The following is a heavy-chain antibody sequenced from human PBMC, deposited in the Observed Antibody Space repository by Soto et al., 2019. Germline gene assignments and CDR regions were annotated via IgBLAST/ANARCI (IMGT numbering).Heavy chain of an antibody. D-gene: IGHD2-15*01. V-gene: IGHV3-33*01. CDR2: IWYDGSNK. Sequence: QVQLVESGGGVVQPGRSLRLSCAASGFTFRNYGMHWVRQAPGKGLEWVALIWYDGSNKYYADSVKGRFTISRDNSKNTLYLQMNSLRAEDTALDYSATGYCSSGGCCFDYWVQGTLATVSS. J-gene: IGHJ4*02. CDR3: ATGYCSSGGCCFDY. CDR1: GFTFRNYG.